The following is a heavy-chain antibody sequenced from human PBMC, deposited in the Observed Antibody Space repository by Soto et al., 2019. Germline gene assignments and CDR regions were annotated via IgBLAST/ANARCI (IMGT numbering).Heavy chain of an antibody. D-gene: IGHD3-16*02. J-gene: IGHJ4*02. CDR3: VGGDYDYVWGSYRYDF. V-gene: IGHV4-31*03. CDR2: IYYSGST. CDR1: GGSISSGGYY. Sequence: QVQLQESGPGLVKPSQTLSLTCTVSGGSISSGGYYWSWIRQHPGKGLEWIGYIYYSGSTYYNPSLKGRVNLSVDTFKNQFSLELGSVTAGDTAVYFCVGGDYDYVWGSYRYDFWGQGTLVTVSS.